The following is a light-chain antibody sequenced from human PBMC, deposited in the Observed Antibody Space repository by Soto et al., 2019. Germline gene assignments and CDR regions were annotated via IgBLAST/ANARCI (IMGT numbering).Light chain of an antibody. CDR1: SSDVGSYNR. J-gene: IGLJ1*01. CDR3: CSYTTRSTYV. Sequence: QSALTQPASVSGSPGQSITVSCTGSSSDVGSYNRVSWYQQPPCTAPKLIIYDVNNRPLGVPDRFFGSKSGNTASLTISGLQAEDEADYYCCSYTTRSTYVFGTGTKLTVL. CDR2: DVN. V-gene: IGLV2-18*02.